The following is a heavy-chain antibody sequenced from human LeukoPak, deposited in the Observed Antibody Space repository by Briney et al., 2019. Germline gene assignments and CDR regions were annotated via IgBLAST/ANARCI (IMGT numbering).Heavy chain of an antibody. CDR2: ISSSGSTT. CDR3: ARDLRFSDRYYYDSSGYYPTDY. D-gene: IGHD3-22*01. V-gene: IGHV3-48*03. J-gene: IGHJ4*02. CDR1: GFTFSSYE. Sequence: PGGSLRLSCAASGFTFSSYEMNWVRQAPGKGLEWVSYISSSGSTTYYADSVKGRFTISRDNAKNSLYLQMNSLRVEVTAVYYCARDLRFSDRYYYDSSGYYPTDYWGQGTLVTVSS.